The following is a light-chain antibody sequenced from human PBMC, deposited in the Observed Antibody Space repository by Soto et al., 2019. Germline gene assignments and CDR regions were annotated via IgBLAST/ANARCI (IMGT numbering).Light chain of an antibody. Sequence: QSALTQPASVSGSPGQSITISCTGTSGDVGSYDLVSWYQQHPGKAPKLMIYEDSKRPSGVSTRFSGSKSGNTASLTISGLQAGDEADYYCCSYAGSRTYVFGTGTKVTVL. J-gene: IGLJ1*01. CDR3: CSYAGSRTYV. CDR1: SGDVGSYDL. V-gene: IGLV2-23*01. CDR2: EDS.